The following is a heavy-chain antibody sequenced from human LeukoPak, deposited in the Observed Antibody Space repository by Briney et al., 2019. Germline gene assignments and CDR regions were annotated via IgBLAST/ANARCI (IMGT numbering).Heavy chain of an antibody. V-gene: IGHV1-69*05. Sequence: SVKVSCKASGGTFSGYAISWVRQAPGQGLEWMGGIIPIFGTANYAQKFQGRVTITTDESTSTAYMELSSLRSVDTAVYYCARGQGYDSSGYFDYWGQGTLVTVSS. CDR2: IIPIFGTA. J-gene: IGHJ4*02. CDR1: GGTFSGYA. CDR3: ARGQGYDSSGYFDY. D-gene: IGHD3-22*01.